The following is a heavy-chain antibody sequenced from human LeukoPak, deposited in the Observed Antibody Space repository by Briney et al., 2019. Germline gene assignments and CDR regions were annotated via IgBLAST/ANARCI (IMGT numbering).Heavy chain of an antibody. CDR2: IYPGDSDT. CDR3: ARVSTVVTPLNYYYYGMDV. CDR1: GYSFTSYW. V-gene: IGHV5-51*01. J-gene: IGHJ6*02. Sequence: GESLKISCKGSGYSFTSYWIVWVRQMPVKGLEWMGIIYPGDSDTRYSPSFQGQVTISSDKSISTAYLQWSRLKASDTAMYYCARVSTVVTPLNYYYYGMDVWGQGTTVTVSS. D-gene: IGHD4-23*01.